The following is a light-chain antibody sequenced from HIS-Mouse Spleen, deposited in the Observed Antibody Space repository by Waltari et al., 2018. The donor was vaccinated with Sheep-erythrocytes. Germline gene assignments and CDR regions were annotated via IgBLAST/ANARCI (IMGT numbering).Light chain of an antibody. J-gene: IGLJ2*01. CDR1: SSYVGSYNL. CDR2: EGS. Sequence: QSALTQPASVSGSPGQSITISCTGTSSYVGSYNLVSWYQQHPGKAPKLMIYEGSTRPSGVSNRFSGSKSGNTASLTISGLQAEDEADYYCCSYAGSSTLVFGGGTKLTVL. V-gene: IGLV2-23*01. CDR3: CSYAGSSTLV.